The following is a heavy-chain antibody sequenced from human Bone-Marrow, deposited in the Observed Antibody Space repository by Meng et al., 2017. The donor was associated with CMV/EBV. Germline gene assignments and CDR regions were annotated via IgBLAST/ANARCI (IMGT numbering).Heavy chain of an antibody. CDR3: ARDRGSSYYSVYGMDV. J-gene: IGHJ6*02. V-gene: IGHV1-2*02. CDR1: EYTFSGYY. Sequence: ASVKVSCKAAEYTFSGYYMHWVRQAPGQGLEWMGWINPNSGSTNYAQKFQDRVTMTRDTSIGTAYMELNRLRSDDTAVYYCARDRGSSYYSVYGMDVWGQTTT. CDR2: INPNSGST. D-gene: IGHD2-15*01.